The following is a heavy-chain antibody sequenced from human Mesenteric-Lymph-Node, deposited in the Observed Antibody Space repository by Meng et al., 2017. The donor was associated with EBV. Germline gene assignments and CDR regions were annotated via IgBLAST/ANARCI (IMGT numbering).Heavy chain of an antibody. Sequence: QVQVVQSGAEVKKPGASVKVSCKASGGTFSSYAISWVRQAPGQGLEWLGGVIPMFGTANYAQNFQDRLTITADKSTETAYMELNSLTSEDTAVYYCARTVRQFIMGDWFDPWGQGTLVTVSS. J-gene: IGHJ5*02. CDR2: VIPMFGTA. V-gene: IGHV1-69*06. D-gene: IGHD3-10*02. CDR1: GGTFSSYA. CDR3: ARTVRQFIMGDWFDP.